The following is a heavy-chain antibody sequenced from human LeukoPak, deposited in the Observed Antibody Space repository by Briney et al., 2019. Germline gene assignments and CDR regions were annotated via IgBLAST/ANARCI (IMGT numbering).Heavy chain of an antibody. Sequence: GRSLRLSCAASGFTFSSYNMNWVRQAPGKGLEWVSSISSSSNYINYADSVKGRFTISRDNAKNSLYLQMNSLRAEDTAVYYCARLLYDRSSPWDYWGQGTLVTVSS. CDR3: ARLLYDRSSPWDY. D-gene: IGHD3-10*01. J-gene: IGHJ4*02. CDR1: GFTFSSYN. V-gene: IGHV3-21*01. CDR2: ISSSSNYI.